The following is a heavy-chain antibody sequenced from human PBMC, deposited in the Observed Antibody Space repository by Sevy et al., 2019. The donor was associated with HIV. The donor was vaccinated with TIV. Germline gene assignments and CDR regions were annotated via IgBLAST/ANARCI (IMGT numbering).Heavy chain of an antibody. CDR1: GFTFSSYA. V-gene: IGHV3-30-3*01. D-gene: IGHD2-8*01. CDR2: ISYDGSNK. Sequence: GGSLRLSCAASGFTFSSYAMHWVRQAPGKGLEWVAVISYDGSNKYYADSVKGRFTISRDKSKNTLYLQMNSLRAEDTAVYYCARDWTNGAYYYYGMDVWGQGTTVTVSS. J-gene: IGHJ6*02. CDR3: ARDWTNGAYYYYGMDV.